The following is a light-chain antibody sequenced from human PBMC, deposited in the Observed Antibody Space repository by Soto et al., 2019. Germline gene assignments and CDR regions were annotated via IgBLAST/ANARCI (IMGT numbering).Light chain of an antibody. J-gene: IGLJ1*01. V-gene: IGLV2-14*01. CDR2: EVS. Sequence: QLVLTQPASVSGSPGQSITISCTGTSSDVGAYNYVSWYQHHPGKAPKLMIYEVSNRPSGVSNRFSGSKSGNTASLTISGLQAEDEADYYCSSFTSTSTLYVFGTGTKVTVL. CDR1: SSDVGAYNY. CDR3: SSFTSTSTLYV.